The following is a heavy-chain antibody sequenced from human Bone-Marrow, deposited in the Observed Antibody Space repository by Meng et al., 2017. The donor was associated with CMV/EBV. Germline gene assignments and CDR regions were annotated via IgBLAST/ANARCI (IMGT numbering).Heavy chain of an antibody. V-gene: IGHV3-30-3*01. CDR1: GFTFSSYA. J-gene: IGHJ6*02. CDR3: ARDRYQLLNNYYYYGMDV. D-gene: IGHD2-2*01. CDR2: ISYDGSKK. Sequence: GGSLRLSCAASGFTFSSYAMHWVRQAPGKGLEWVAVISYDGSKKYYADSVKGRFTISRDNAKNSLYLQMNSLRAEDTAVYYCARDRYQLLNNYYYYGMDVWGQGTTVTASS.